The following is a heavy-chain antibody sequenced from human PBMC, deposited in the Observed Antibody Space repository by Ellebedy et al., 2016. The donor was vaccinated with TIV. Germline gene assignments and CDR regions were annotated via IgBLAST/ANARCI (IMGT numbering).Heavy chain of an antibody. J-gene: IGHJ5*02. D-gene: IGHD5-12*01. CDR1: GFIFSNYA. CDR2: ISGSGGST. V-gene: IGHV3-23*01. Sequence: GGSLRLXXTTSGFIFSNYAMSWVRQAPGKGLEWVSAISGSGGSTYYADSVKGRFTISRDNSKNTLYLQMNSLRAEDTAVYYCAKDPEVATIMVSWFDPWGQGTLVTVSS. CDR3: AKDPEVATIMVSWFDP.